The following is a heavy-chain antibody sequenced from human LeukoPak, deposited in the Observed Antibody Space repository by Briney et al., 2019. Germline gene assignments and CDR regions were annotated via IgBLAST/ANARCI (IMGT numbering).Heavy chain of an antibody. V-gene: IGHV4-34*01. CDR1: GGSFSGYY. Sequence: KPSETLSLTCAVYGGSFSGYYWSWIRQPPGKGLEWIGEINHSGSTNYNPSLKSRVTMSVDTSKNQFSLKLSSVTAADTAVYYCARENDYVKAYWGQGTLVTVSS. D-gene: IGHD3-16*01. J-gene: IGHJ4*02. CDR3: ARENDYVKAY. CDR2: INHSGST.